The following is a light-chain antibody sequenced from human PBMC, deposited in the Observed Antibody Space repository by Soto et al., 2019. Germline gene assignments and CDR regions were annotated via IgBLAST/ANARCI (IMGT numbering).Light chain of an antibody. CDR2: DVM. CDR3: GSYAGSYAVV. V-gene: IGLV2-11*01. J-gene: IGLJ2*01. Sequence: QSALTQPRSVSGSPGQSVTISCTGSSSDVGGYNYVSWYQQHPGKAHKLMIYDVMKRPAVVPDRSSGTKSGNTASLTSSVLQAEDDADYYGGSYAGSYAVVFGGGTKVTVL. CDR1: SSDVGGYNY.